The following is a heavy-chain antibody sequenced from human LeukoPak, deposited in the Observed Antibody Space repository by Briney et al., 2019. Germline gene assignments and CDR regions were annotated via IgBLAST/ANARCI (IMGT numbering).Heavy chain of an antibody. Sequence: PGGSLRLSCAASGFTFSSYSMNWVRQAPGKGLEWVSSISRSSSYIYYADSVKGRFTISRDNAKNSLYLQMNSLRAEDTAVYYCARDWAAAGPSFMDYWGQGTLVTVSS. D-gene: IGHD6-13*01. CDR1: GFTFSSYS. V-gene: IGHV3-21*01. CDR2: ISRSSSYI. J-gene: IGHJ4*02. CDR3: ARDWAAAGPSFMDY.